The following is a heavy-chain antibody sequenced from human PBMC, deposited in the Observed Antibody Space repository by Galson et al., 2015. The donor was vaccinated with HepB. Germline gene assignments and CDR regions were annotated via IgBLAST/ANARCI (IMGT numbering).Heavy chain of an antibody. CDR2: ISYDGSNK. CDR3: ARDLLRLDSSSWSYFDY. J-gene: IGHJ4*02. V-gene: IGHV3-30-3*01. Sequence: SLRLSCAASGFTFSSYAMHWVRQAPGKGLEWVSVISYDGSNKYYADSVKGRFTISRDNSKNTLYLQMNSLRAEDTAVYYCARDLLRLDSSSWSYFDYWGQGTLVTVSS. D-gene: IGHD6-13*01. CDR1: GFTFSSYA.